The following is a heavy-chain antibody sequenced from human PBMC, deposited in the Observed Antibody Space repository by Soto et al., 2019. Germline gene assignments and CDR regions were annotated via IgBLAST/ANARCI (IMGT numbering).Heavy chain of an antibody. J-gene: IGHJ6*03. CDR3: ARDLQTRYCSGGSCYYYYYMDV. CDR1: GFTFSVYW. Sequence: PGGSLRLSCAASGFTFSVYWMHWVRQAPGKGLEWVSRIKRDGSTTNYADSVKGRFTISRDNAKNTLYLQMNSLRAEDTAVYYCARDLQTRYCSGGSCYYYYYMDVWGKGTTVTVSS. D-gene: IGHD2-15*01. V-gene: IGHV3-74*01. CDR2: IKRDGSTT.